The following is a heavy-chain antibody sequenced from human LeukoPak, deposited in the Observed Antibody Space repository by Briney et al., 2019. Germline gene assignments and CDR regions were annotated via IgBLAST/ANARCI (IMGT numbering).Heavy chain of an antibody. V-gene: IGHV3-23*01. CDR2: FSGTTGGT. Sequence: GGSLRLSCAASGFPFSSYAMSWVRQAPGKGLEWVSTFSGTTGGTYYADSVKGRFTISRDNSKNTLYLQMNRLRAEDTAVYYCAKASSSWYSDFDYWGRGTLVTVSS. D-gene: IGHD6-13*01. CDR1: GFPFSSYA. J-gene: IGHJ4*02. CDR3: AKASSSWYSDFDY.